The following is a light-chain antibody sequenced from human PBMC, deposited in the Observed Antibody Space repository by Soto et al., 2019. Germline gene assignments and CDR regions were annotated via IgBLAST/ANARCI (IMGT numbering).Light chain of an antibody. J-gene: IGKJ4*01. Sequence: AIQMTQSPSSLSASVGDRVTITCRASQGIRNDLGWYQQKPGKGPKLLIYAASSLQSGVPSRFGGSGSGTDFTLTISSLQPEDFATYYCLQDYNYPLTFGGGTKVEIK. CDR1: QGIRND. CDR3: LQDYNYPLT. V-gene: IGKV1-6*01. CDR2: AAS.